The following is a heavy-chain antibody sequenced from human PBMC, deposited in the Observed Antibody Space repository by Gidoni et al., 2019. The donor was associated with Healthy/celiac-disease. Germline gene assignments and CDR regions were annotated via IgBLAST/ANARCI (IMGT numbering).Heavy chain of an antibody. D-gene: IGHD2-2*02. Sequence: QVQLVESGGGLVKPGGSLRLSCAASGFTFSDYYMSWIRQAPGKGLEWVSYISSSSSYTNYADSVKGRFTISRDNAKNSLYLQMNSLRAEDTAVYYCASRGSRHMAIPLGYYFDYWGQGTLVTVSS. J-gene: IGHJ4*02. V-gene: IGHV3-11*06. CDR2: ISSSSSYT. CDR3: ASRGSRHMAIPLGYYFDY. CDR1: GFTFSDYY.